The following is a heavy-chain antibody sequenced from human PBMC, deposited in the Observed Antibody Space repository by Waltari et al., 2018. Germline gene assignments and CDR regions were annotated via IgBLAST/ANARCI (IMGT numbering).Heavy chain of an antibody. CDR2: IPYDGSNK. Sequence: QVQLVASGGGVVQPGRSLRLSCAASGCTFSSYAMHWVGQAPVRGLEWEADIPYDGSNKYYADSVKGRFTISRDNSKNTLYLQMNSLRAEDTAVYYCARGVEMATTRYYFDYWGQGTLVTVSS. J-gene: IGHJ4*02. D-gene: IGHD5-12*01. CDR1: GCTFSSYA. V-gene: IGHV3-30-3*01. CDR3: ARGVEMATTRYYFDY.